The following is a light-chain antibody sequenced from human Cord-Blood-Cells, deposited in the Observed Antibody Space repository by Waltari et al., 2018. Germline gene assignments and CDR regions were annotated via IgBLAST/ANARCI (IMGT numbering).Light chain of an antibody. V-gene: IGKV3-11*01. CDR3: QQRSNWPPYT. CDR1: QSVSSY. J-gene: IGKJ2*01. Sequence: EIVLTQSPATLSLSPGERATLSCRASQSVSSYLAWYQQEPGQAPRLLSYDASNRATGIPARCSGSWSGTDFTLTISSLAPADFAVYYCQQRSNWPPYTFGQGTKLEIK. CDR2: DAS.